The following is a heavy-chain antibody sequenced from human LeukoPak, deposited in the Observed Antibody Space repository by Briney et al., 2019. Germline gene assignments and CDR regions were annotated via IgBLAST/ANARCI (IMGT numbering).Heavy chain of an antibody. CDR2: ISGSGGST. J-gene: IGHJ4*02. Sequence: GGSLRLSCEASGLTFSSYAMSWVRQAPGKGLEWVSAISGSGGSTYYADSVKGRFTISRDNSKNTLNLQMHRLRVEDTAVYYCTRVMWDSSGYPIDYWGQGSLVTVSS. CDR3: TRVMWDSSGYPIDY. CDR1: GLTFSSYA. V-gene: IGHV3-23*01. D-gene: IGHD3-22*01.